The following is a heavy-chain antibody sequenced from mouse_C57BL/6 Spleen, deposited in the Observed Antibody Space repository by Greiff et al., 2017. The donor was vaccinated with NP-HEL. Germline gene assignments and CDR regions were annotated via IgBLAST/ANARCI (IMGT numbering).Heavy chain of an antibody. CDR1: GFTFSSYA. V-gene: IGHV5-4*01. Sequence: DVQLQESGGGLVKPGGSLKLSCAASGFTFSSYAMSWVRQTPEKRLEWVATISDGGSYTYYPDNVKGRFTISRDNAKNNLYLQMSHLKSEDTAMYYCARDSSSGNYFDYWGQGTTLTVSS. CDR3: ARDSSSGNYFDY. D-gene: IGHD1-1*01. J-gene: IGHJ2*01. CDR2: ISDGGSYT.